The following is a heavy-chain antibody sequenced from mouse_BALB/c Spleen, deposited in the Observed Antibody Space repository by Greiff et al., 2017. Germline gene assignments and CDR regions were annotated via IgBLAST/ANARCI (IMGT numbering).Heavy chain of an antibody. J-gene: IGHJ4*01. D-gene: IGHD2-5*01. V-gene: IGHV5-17*02. Sequence: EVKLMESGGGLVQPGGSRKLSCAASGFTFSSFGMHWVRQAPEKGLEWVAYISSGSSTIYYADTVKGRFTISRDNPKNTLFLQMTSLRSEDTAMYYCARSRSNYDAMDYWGQGTSVTVSS. CDR2: ISSGSSTI. CDR1: GFTFSSFG. CDR3: ARSRSNYDAMDY.